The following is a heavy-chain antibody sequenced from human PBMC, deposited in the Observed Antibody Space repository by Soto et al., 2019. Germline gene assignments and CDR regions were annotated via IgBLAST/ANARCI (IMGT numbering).Heavy chain of an antibody. Sequence: GGSLRLSCAASGFTFSSYAMSWVRQAPGKGLEWVSAISGSGGSTYYADSVKGRFTISRDNSKNTLYLQMNSLRAEDTAVYYCANLKQWLVQGGGWFDPWGQGTLVTVSS. CDR3: ANLKQWLVQGGGWFDP. J-gene: IGHJ5*02. CDR1: GFTFSSYA. D-gene: IGHD6-19*01. V-gene: IGHV3-23*01. CDR2: ISGSGGST.